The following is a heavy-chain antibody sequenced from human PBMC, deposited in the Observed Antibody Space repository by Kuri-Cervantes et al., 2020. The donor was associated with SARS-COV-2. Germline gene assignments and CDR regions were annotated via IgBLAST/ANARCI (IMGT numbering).Heavy chain of an antibody. CDR3: ARDFIAAAGIDY. CDR2: YHPDDGET. J-gene: IGHJ4*02. CDR1: GYTLSELS. V-gene: IGHV1-24*01. D-gene: IGHD6-13*01. Sequence: ASVNVSCKVSGYTLSELSIHWVRQPPGQGLEWMGGYHPDDGETFYAQKFQGRVTMTEDTSTDTAYMELSSLGSEDTAVYYCARDFIAAAGIDYWGQGTLVTVSS.